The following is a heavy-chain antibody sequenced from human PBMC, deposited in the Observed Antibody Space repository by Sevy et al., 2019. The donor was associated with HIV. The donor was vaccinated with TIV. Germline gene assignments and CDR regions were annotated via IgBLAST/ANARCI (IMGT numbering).Heavy chain of an antibody. Sequence: GGSLRLSCAASGFTFSSYSMNWVRQAPGKGLEWVSSISSSSSYIYYADSVKGRFTISRDNAKNSLYLQMNSLRAEDTAVYYCARDRGLPAAGGSDYWGQGTLVTVSS. V-gene: IGHV3-21*01. CDR1: GFTFSSYS. CDR2: ISSSSSYI. CDR3: ARDRGLPAAGGSDY. D-gene: IGHD6-13*01. J-gene: IGHJ4*02.